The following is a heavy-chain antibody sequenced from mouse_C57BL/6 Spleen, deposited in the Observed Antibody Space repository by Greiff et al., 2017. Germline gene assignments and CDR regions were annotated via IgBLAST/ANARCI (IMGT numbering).Heavy chain of an antibody. D-gene: IGHD1-1*01. CDR3: ARDRNYYGSSYNYAMDY. CDR2: INYDGSST. J-gene: IGHJ4*01. Sequence: DVHLVESEGGLVQPGSSMKLSCTASGFTFSDYYMAWVRQVPEKGLEWVANINYDGSSTYYLDSLKSRFIISRDNAKNSLYLQMSSLKSEDTATYYCARDRNYYGSSYNYAMDYWGKGTSVTVSS. V-gene: IGHV5-16*01. CDR1: GFTFSDYY.